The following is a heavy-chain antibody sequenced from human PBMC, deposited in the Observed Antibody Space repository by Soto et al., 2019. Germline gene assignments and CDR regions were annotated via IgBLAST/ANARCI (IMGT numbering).Heavy chain of an antibody. CDR2: ISSTGITGINI. J-gene: IGHJ3*01. CDR3: AIDIGCSRGICHDAFDV. CDR1: GFTFINYS. Sequence: PGGSLRLSCAASGFTFINYSMNWVRQAAGKGLEWVSFISSTGITGINIYYADSVKGRLTISRDNDKNSLYLKMNSLNDDDTAFYYCAIDIGCSRGICHDAFDVWGQGTMVTVSS. V-gene: IGHV3-48*02. D-gene: IGHD3-22*01.